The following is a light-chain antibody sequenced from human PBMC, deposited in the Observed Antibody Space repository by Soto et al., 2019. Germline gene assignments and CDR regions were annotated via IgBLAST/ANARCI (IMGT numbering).Light chain of an antibody. CDR1: QSVSSSY. CDR2: GAS. CDR3: QQYYSTSIT. V-gene: IGKV3-20*01. Sequence: EIVLTQSPGTLSLSPGERATLSCRASQSVSSSYLAWYQQKPGQAPRLLIYGASSRATGIPDRFSGSGSGTDFTLTISRLEPEDVAVYYCQQYYSTSITFGQGTRLEI. J-gene: IGKJ5*01.